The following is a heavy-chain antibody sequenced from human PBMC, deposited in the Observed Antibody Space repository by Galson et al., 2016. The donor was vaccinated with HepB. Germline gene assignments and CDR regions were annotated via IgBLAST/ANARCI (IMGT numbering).Heavy chain of an antibody. D-gene: IGHD4/OR15-4a*01. CDR1: GGSISDNSW. CDR2: VYQTGTA. Sequence: SETLSLTCAVSGGSISDNSWWAWVRQSPGKELEWIGEVYQTGTAHYNPSFTSRATISIDKSKNQISLRLGSVTAADTAVYYCTRGTLGNVATMGFDYWGQGTLVSVSS. V-gene: IGHV4-4*02. CDR3: TRGTLGNVATMGFDY. J-gene: IGHJ4*02.